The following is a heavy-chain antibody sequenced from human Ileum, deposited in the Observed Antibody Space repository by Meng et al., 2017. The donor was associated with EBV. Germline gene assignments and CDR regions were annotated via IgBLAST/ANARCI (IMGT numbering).Heavy chain of an antibody. CDR2: VHHTGAT. CDR1: GGSVTSGTYY. Sequence: QVQRQEPGPGPLKPSDTLSLTCTGSGGSVTSGTYYWSWLRQPPGSRLEFIGYVHHTGATNYNPSLVRRATVSVDTSKSQFSLHLTSVTAADTAVYYCARGYSYSYYFYFDYWGQGILVTVSS. V-gene: IGHV4-61*01. J-gene: IGHJ4*02. D-gene: IGHD1-26*01. CDR3: ARGYSYSYYFYFDY.